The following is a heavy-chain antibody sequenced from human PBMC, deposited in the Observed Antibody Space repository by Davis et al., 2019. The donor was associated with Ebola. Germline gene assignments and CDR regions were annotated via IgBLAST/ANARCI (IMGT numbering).Heavy chain of an antibody. V-gene: IGHV4-4*07. Sequence: PSETLSLTCTVSGGSISSYYWSWIRQPAGKGLEWIGRIYTSGSTNYNPSLKSRVTISVDTSKNQFSLKLSSVTAADTAVYYCARVYCSSTSCYSHPFDPWGQGTLVTVSS. CDR1: GGSISSYY. J-gene: IGHJ5*02. CDR3: ARVYCSSTSCYSHPFDP. D-gene: IGHD2-2*01. CDR2: IYTSGST.